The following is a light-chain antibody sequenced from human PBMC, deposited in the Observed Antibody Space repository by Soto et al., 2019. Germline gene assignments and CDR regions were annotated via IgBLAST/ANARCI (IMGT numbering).Light chain of an antibody. CDR1: SSNIGAGYD. Sequence: QSVLTQPPSVSGAPGQRVTVSCTGSSSNIGAGYDVHWYQQLPGTAPKLLIYGNSNRPSGVPDRFSGSKSGNTASLTISGLQAEDEADYYCSSYTSSSSSVFGAGTKVTVL. CDR3: SSYTSSSSSV. CDR2: GNS. V-gene: IGLV1-40*01. J-gene: IGLJ1*01.